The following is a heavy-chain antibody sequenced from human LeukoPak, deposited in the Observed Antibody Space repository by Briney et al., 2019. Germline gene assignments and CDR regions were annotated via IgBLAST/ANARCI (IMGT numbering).Heavy chain of an antibody. CDR3: ARRDYYDSSGYSPLFDY. V-gene: IGHV3-23*01. CDR1: GFTFSAYA. CDR2: MNGNGGTT. D-gene: IGHD3-22*01. Sequence: GGSLRLSCAASGFTFSAYAMSWVRQAPGKGLEWVSGMNGNGGTTYYADSVKGRFTISRDNSKNTLYLQMNSLRAEDTAVYYCARRDYYDSSGYSPLFDYWGQGTLVSVSS. J-gene: IGHJ4*02.